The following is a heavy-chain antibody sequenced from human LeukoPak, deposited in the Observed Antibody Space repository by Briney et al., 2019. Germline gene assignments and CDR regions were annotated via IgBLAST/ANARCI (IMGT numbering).Heavy chain of an antibody. CDR2: IYYSGST. CDR3: AREDTYSNWFDP. J-gene: IGHJ5*02. V-gene: IGHV4-31*03. D-gene: IGHD2-15*01. Sequence: PSETLSLTCTVSGGSISSGGYYRSWIRQHPGKGLEWIGYIYYSGSTYYNPSLNSRVTISVDTSKNQFSLKLSSVTAADTAVYYCAREDTYSNWFDPWSQGTLVTVSS. CDR1: GGSISSGGYY.